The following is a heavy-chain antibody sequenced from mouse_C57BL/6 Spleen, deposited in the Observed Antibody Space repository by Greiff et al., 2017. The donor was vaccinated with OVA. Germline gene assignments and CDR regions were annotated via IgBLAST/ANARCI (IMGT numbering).Heavy chain of an antibody. V-gene: IGHV1-26*01. J-gene: IGHJ3*01. CDR2: INPNNGGT. Sequence: QLQQSGPELVKPGASVKISCKASGYTFTDYYMNWVKQSHGKSLEWIGDINPNNGGTSYNQKFKGKATLTVDKSSSTAYMELRSLTSEDSAVYYCARSNSAWFAYWGQGTLVTVSA. CDR3: ARSNSAWFAY. D-gene: IGHD2-5*01. CDR1: GYTFTDYY.